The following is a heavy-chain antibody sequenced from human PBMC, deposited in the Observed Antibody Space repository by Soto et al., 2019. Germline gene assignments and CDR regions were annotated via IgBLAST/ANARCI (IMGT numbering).Heavy chain of an antibody. CDR3: ARGNGAEAHYDFWSGYYGLYYYYGMDV. V-gene: IGHV1-2*02. Sequence: ASVKVSCKASGYTFTSYGISWVRQAPGQGLEWLGWINPNSGGTNYAQKFQGRVTMTRDTSISTAYMELSRLRSDDTAVYYCARGNGAEAHYDFWSGYYGLYYYYGMDVWGQGTTVTVSS. J-gene: IGHJ6*02. CDR2: INPNSGGT. CDR1: GYTFTSYG. D-gene: IGHD3-3*01.